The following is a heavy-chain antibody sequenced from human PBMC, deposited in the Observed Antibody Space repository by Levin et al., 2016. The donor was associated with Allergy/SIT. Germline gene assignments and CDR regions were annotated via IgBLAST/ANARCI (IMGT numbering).Heavy chain of an antibody. CDR3: ARDGTYYDILTGHMDV. J-gene: IGHJ6*02. Sequence: ASVKVSCKASGYTFTSYYMHWVRQAPGQGLEWMGIINPSGGSTSYAQKFQGRVTMTRDTSTSTVYMELSSLRSEDTAVYYCARDGTYYDILTGHMDVWGQGTTVTVSS. V-gene: IGHV1-46*03. D-gene: IGHD3-9*01. CDR2: INPSGGST. CDR1: GYTFTSYY.